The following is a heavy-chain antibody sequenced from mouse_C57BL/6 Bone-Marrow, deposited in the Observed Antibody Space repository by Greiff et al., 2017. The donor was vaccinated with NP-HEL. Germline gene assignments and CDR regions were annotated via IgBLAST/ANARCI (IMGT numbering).Heavy chain of an antibody. CDR3: ARRGWLRRGSYWYFDV. CDR2: INPYNGGT. D-gene: IGHD2-2*01. V-gene: IGHV1-19*01. J-gene: IGHJ1*03. Sequence: EVQLQQSGPVLVKPGASVKMSCKASGYTFTDYYMNWVKQSHGKSLEWIGVINPYNGGTSSNQKFKGKATLTVDKSSSTAYMELNSLTSEDSAVYYCARRGWLRRGSYWYFDVWGTGTTVTVSS. CDR1: GYTFTDYY.